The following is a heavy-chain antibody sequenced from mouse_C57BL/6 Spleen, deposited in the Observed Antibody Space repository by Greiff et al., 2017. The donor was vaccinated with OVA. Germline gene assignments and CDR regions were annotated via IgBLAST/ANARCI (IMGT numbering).Heavy chain of an antibody. CDR3: ARGGGGNYGLDD. D-gene: IGHD2-1*01. CDR2: ISDGGSYT. V-gene: IGHV5-4*03. CDR1: GFTFSSYA. J-gene: IGHJ2*01. Sequence: EVMLVESGGGLVKPGGSLKLSCAASGFTFSSYAMSWVRQTPDKRLEWVATISDGGSYTYYPDNVKGRFTISRDNAKNNLYLQMSHLKSEDTAMYDCARGGGGNYGLDDWGQGTTLTVSS.